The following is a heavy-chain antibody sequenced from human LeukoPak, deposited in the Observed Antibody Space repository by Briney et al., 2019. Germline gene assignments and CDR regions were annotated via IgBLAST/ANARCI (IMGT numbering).Heavy chain of an antibody. CDR2: IYSGGST. J-gene: IGHJ4*02. D-gene: IGHD3-22*01. Sequence: GGSLRLSCAASGFTVSSNYMSWVRQAPGKGLEWVSVIYSGGSTYYADSVKGRFTISRDNSKNTLYLQMNSLRAEDTAVYYCANSRSYYDSSGYGDYWGQGTLVTVSS. CDR1: GFTVSSNY. CDR3: ANSRSYYDSSGYGDY. V-gene: IGHV3-66*01.